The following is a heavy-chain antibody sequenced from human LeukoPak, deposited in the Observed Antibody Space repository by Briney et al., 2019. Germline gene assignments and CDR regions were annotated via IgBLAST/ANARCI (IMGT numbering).Heavy chain of an antibody. CDR3: ARARGAPFDY. CDR2: INHSENT. D-gene: IGHD3-10*01. Sequence: SETLSLTCAVYGGSFSGYYWSWIRQPPGKGLEWIGEINHSENTNYNPSLKSRVTISVDTSKNQFSLKLTSVTAADTAVYYCARARGAPFDYWSQGTLVTVSS. J-gene: IGHJ4*02. V-gene: IGHV4-34*01. CDR1: GGSFSGYY.